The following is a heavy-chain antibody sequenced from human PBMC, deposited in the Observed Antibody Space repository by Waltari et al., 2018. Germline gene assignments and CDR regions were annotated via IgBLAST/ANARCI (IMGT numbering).Heavy chain of an antibody. J-gene: IGHJ4*02. CDR3: ARFVDSGFRELLTGDFDY. CDR2: IYPGDSDT. V-gene: IGHV5-51*01. D-gene: IGHD3-10*01. Sequence: QMPGKGLEWMGIIYPGDSDTRYSPSFQGQVTISADKSISTAYLQWSSLKASDTAMYYCARFVDSGFRELLTGDFDYWGQGTLVTVSS.